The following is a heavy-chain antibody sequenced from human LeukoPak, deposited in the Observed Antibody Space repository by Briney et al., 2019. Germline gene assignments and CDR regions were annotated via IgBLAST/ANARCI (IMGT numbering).Heavy chain of an antibody. CDR3: ARVDSTNWYEYRGYFDY. Sequence: SETLSLTCTVSGGSISSSSYYWGWIRQPPGKGLEWIGSIYYSGSTYYNPSLKSRVTISVDTSKNQFSLKLSSVTAADTAVYYCARVDSTNWYEYRGYFDYWGQGTLVTVSS. J-gene: IGHJ4*02. V-gene: IGHV4-39*07. CDR1: GGSISSSSYY. D-gene: IGHD1-20*01. CDR2: IYYSGST.